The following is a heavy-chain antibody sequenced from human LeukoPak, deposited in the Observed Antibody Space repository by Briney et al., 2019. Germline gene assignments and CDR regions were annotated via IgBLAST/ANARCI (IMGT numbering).Heavy chain of an antibody. D-gene: IGHD2-2*01. Sequence: PSETLSLTCTVSGGSISSSSYYWGWIRQPPGKGLEWIGSIYYSGSTYYNPSLKSRVTISVDTSKNQFSLKLSSVTAADTAVYYCARRIVVVPAAIESLSWFAPWGQGTLVTVSS. J-gene: IGHJ5*02. CDR1: GGSISSSSYY. V-gene: IGHV4-39*01. CDR2: IYYSGST. CDR3: ARRIVVVPAAIESLSWFAP.